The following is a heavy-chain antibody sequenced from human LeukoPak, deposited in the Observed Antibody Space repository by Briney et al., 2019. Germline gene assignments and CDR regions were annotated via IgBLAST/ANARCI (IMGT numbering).Heavy chain of an antibody. CDR3: ASVPFWSGTSEFDP. D-gene: IGHD3-3*01. V-gene: IGHV3-48*01. CDR2: ISSSSSTI. CDR1: GFTFSSYS. J-gene: IGHJ5*02. Sequence: GGSLRLSCAASGFTFSSYSMNWVRQALGKGLEWVSYISSSSSTIYYADSVKGRFTISRDNAKNSLYLQMNSLRAEDTAVYYCASVPFWSGTSEFDPWGQGTLVTVSS.